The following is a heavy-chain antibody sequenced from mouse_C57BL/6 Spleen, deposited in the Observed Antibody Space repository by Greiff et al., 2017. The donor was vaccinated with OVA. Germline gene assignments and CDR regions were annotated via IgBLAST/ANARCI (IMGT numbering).Heavy chain of an antibody. CDR3: ASPYYYGSSYGWYFDV. CDR2: IDPEDGET. J-gene: IGHJ1*03. Sequence: VQLQQSGAELVKPGASVKLSCTASGFNIKDYYMHWVKQRTEQGLEWIGRIDPEDGETKYAPKFQGKATITADTSSNTAYLQLSSLTSEDTAVYYCASPYYYGSSYGWYFDVWGTGTTVTVSS. CDR1: GFNIKDYY. V-gene: IGHV14-2*01. D-gene: IGHD1-1*01.